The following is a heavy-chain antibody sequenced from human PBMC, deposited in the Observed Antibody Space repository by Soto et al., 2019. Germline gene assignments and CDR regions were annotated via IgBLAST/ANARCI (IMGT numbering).Heavy chain of an antibody. CDR2: IYYSGST. CDR3: ARLTPSHYYDSSGYYYYFDY. V-gene: IGHV4-39*01. J-gene: IGHJ4*02. CDR1: GGSISISSYY. Sequence: PAETLSVTCTFSGGSISISSYYWGWIRQPRGNGVEWIGSIYYSGSTYYNPSLKSRVTISVDTSKNQFSLKLSSVTAADTAVYYCARLTPSHYYDSSGYYYYFDYWGQGTMVTVSS. D-gene: IGHD3-22*01.